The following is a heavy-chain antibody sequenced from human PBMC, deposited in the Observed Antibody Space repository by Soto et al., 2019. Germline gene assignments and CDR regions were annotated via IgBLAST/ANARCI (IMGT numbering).Heavy chain of an antibody. V-gene: IGHV3-7*03. Sequence: GSLRLSCAVSGFSFSSAWMTWVRQAPGKGLERVAIMNEDGSERYYVDSVKGRFTISRDNAKNALFLQMNSLRVEDTAVYFCARDRAYSRFDYWGQGSLVTVYS. CDR2: MNEDGSER. D-gene: IGHD4-4*01. CDR1: GFSFSSAW. CDR3: ARDRAYSRFDY. J-gene: IGHJ4*02.